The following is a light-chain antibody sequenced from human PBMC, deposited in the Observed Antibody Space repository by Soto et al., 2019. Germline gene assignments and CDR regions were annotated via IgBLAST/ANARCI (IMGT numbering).Light chain of an antibody. V-gene: IGLV2-14*01. CDR1: SGDVGGYNY. CDR3: SSYTSSSTLV. J-gene: IGLJ2*01. CDR2: EVS. Sequence: QLVLTQPASVSGSLEQSITISCTGTSGDVGGYNYVSWYQQHPGKAPKLMIYEVSNRPSGVSNRFSGSKSGNTASLTISGLQAEDEADYYCSSYTSSSTLVLGGGTKLTVL.